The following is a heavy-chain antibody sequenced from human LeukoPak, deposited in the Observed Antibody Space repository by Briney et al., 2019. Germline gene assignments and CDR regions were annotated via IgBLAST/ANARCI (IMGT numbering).Heavy chain of an antibody. J-gene: IGHJ4*02. V-gene: IGHV1-2*02. CDR1: GYTFTSYY. D-gene: IGHD3-22*01. Sequence: ASVKVSCKASGYTFTSYYMHWVRQAPGQGLEWMGWINPNSGGTNYAQKFQGRVTMTRDTSISTAYMELSRLRSDDTAVYYCARAWPYYYDSSGYYPDYWGQGTLVTVSS. CDR2: INPNSGGT. CDR3: ARAWPYYYDSSGYYPDY.